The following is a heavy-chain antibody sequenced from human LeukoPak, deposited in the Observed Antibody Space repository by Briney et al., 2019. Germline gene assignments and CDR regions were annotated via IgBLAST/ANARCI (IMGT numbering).Heavy chain of an antibody. CDR1: GFTFNNYA. Sequence: GGSLRLSCAASGFTFNNYAMSWVRQAPGKGLEWVSVISGSGGTTYYADSVRGRFTISRDNSKNTLYLRMNSLRAEDTAVYYCAKSINLRLLYYFDYWGQGTLVTVSS. V-gene: IGHV3-23*01. D-gene: IGHD5-12*01. J-gene: IGHJ4*02. CDR3: AKSINLRLLYYFDY. CDR2: ISGSGGTT.